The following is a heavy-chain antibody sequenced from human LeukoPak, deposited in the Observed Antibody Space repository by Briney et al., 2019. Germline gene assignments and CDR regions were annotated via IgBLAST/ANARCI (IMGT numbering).Heavy chain of an antibody. D-gene: IGHD5-18*01. CDR1: GFTFSSYV. J-gene: IGHJ4*02. CDR3: AKEAMVDFDY. Sequence: PGGSLRLSCAASGFTFSSYVMHWVRQAPGKGLEWVAIISYDGSNEYYADSVKGRFTISRDNSKNTLYLQMNSLRAEDTAVYYCAKEAMVDFDYWGQGTLVTVSS. V-gene: IGHV3-30*04. CDR2: ISYDGSNE.